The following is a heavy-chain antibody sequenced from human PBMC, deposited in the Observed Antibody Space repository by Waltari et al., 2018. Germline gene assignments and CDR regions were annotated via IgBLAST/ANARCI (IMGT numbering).Heavy chain of an antibody. D-gene: IGHD2-2*01. V-gene: IGHV4-38-2*01. CDR1: GYSISSGYY. CDR3: ARRGGTSDAFDI. Sequence: QVQLQESGPGLVKPSETLSLTCAVSGYSISSGYYWGWIRQPPGKGMEWIGSIYHSGSTYYTPSLKSRVTISVDTSKNQFSLKLSSVTAADTAVYYCARRGGTSDAFDIWGQGTMVTVSS. J-gene: IGHJ3*02. CDR2: IYHSGST.